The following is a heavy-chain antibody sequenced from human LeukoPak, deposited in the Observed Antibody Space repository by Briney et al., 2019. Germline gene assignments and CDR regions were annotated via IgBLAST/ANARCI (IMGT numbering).Heavy chain of an antibody. CDR2: FYYSGST. CDR3: ARHLYSSSRNPTFDY. Sequence: PSETLSLTCTVSGGSISSSSFYWGWIRQPPGKGLEWLGSFYYSGSTYSNPSLKSRVTISVDTSKNQFSLKLSSVTDADTAVYYCARHLYSSSRNPTFDYWGQGTLVTVSS. J-gene: IGHJ4*02. V-gene: IGHV4-39*01. CDR1: GGSISSSSFY. D-gene: IGHD6-13*01.